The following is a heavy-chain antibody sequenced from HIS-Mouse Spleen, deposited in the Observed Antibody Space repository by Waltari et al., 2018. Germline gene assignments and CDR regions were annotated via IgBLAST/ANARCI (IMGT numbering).Heavy chain of an antibody. D-gene: IGHD6-13*01. Sequence: QLQLQESGPGLVKPSETLSLTCTVPGGSISSSSYYWGWMRQPPGKGLEGIGGIYYSGSTYYNPSLKSRVTISVDTSKNQFSLKLSSVTAADTAVYYCAREIPYSSSWYDWYFDLWGRGTLVTVSS. CDR1: GGSISSSSYY. V-gene: IGHV4-39*07. CDR2: IYYSGST. CDR3: AREIPYSSSWYDWYFDL. J-gene: IGHJ2*01.